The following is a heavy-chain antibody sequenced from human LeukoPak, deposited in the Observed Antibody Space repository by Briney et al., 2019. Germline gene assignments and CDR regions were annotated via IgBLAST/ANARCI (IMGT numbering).Heavy chain of an antibody. CDR1: GFTFSSYA. D-gene: IGHD5-18*01. Sequence: GSLRLSCAASGFTFSSYAMSWVRQAPGKGLEWVSAISGSGGSTYYADSVKGRFTISRDNSKNTLYLQMNSLRAEDTAVYYCAKVTSRGYSYGPWYFDLWGRGTLVTVSS. CDR2: ISGSGGST. J-gene: IGHJ2*01. V-gene: IGHV3-23*01. CDR3: AKVTSRGYSYGPWYFDL.